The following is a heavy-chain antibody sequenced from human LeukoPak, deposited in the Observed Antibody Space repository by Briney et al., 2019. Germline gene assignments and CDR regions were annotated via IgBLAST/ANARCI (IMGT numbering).Heavy chain of an antibody. Sequence: PSETLSLTCTVSGGSISGSSWSWIRQPAGKGLEWIGRIYSGGTTNYNPSLKSRVIMSVDTSNNRFSLKLSSVTAADTAICYCARGYCSGGSSYYFDYWGQGTLVIVSS. CDR2: IYSGGTT. J-gene: IGHJ4*02. V-gene: IGHV4-4*07. CDR3: ARGYCSGGSSYYFDY. D-gene: IGHD2-15*01. CDR1: GGSISGSS.